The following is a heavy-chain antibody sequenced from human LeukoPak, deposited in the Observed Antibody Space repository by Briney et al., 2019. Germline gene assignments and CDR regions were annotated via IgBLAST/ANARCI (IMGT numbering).Heavy chain of an antibody. Sequence: GGSLRLSCAASGFTFSSYSMNWVRQAPGKGLEWVSSISSSSYIYYADSVKGRFTISRDNAKNSLYLQINSLRAEDTAVYYCAREGTVGYYYYMDVWGKGTTVTVSS. D-gene: IGHD1-1*01. J-gene: IGHJ6*03. CDR1: GFTFSSYS. V-gene: IGHV3-21*01. CDR3: AREGTVGYYYYMDV. CDR2: ISSSSYI.